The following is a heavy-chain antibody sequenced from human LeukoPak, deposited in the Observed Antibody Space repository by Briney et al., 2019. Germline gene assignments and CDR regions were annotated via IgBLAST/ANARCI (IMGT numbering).Heavy chain of an antibody. CDR2: INHSGST. Sequence: SETLSLTCAVYGGSFSGYYWSWIRQPPGKGLEWIGEINHSGSTNYNPSLKSRVTISVDTSKNQFSLKLSSVTAADTAVYYCARVLITTYSSSWYTNYYYYVDVWGKGTTVTVSS. D-gene: IGHD6-13*01. J-gene: IGHJ6*03. CDR1: GGSFSGYY. CDR3: ARVLITTYSSSWYTNYYYYVDV. V-gene: IGHV4-34*01.